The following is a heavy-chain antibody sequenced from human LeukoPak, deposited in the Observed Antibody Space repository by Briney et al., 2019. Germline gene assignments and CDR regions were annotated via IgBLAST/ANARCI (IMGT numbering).Heavy chain of an antibody. CDR1: GFTFGDYA. J-gene: IGHJ3*02. V-gene: IGHV3-49*04. CDR3: TRDLGDGYNSWGGAFDI. CDR2: IRSKAYGGTT. D-gene: IGHD5-24*01. Sequence: GGSLRLSCTASGFTFGDYAMSWVRQAPGKGLEWVGCIRSKAYGGTTEYAASVKGRFTISRDDSKSIAYLQMNSLKTEDTAVYYCTRDLGDGYNSWGGAFDIWGQGTMVTVSS.